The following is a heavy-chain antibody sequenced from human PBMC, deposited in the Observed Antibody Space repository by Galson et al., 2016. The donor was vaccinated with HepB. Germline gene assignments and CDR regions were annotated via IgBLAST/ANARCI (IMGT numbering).Heavy chain of an antibody. Sequence: SLRLSCAAPGFTFSRYWMHWVRQAPGKGLLWVSRSNSDGSSTYYADSVKGRFAISRDSARNTLYLQMNSLRAEDTAVYYCAREDCSNGVCYMDYWGQGSLVAVSS. J-gene: IGHJ4*02. CDR1: GFTFSRYW. CDR3: AREDCSNGVCYMDY. CDR2: SNSDGSST. V-gene: IGHV3-74*01. D-gene: IGHD2-8*01.